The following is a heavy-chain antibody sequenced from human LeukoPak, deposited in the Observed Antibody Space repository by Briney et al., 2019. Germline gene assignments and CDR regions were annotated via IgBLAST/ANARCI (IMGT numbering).Heavy chain of an antibody. CDR1: GGSISRNY. CDR2: IYYSGST. J-gene: IGHJ6*03. CDR3: ARGRASPPPYYYYMDV. D-gene: IGHD5-12*01. Sequence: SETLSLTCTVSGGSISRNYWSWIRQPPGKGPEWIGYIYYSGSTNYNPSLKSRVTISVDTSKNQFSLKLSSVTAADTAVYYCARGRASPPPYYYYMDVWGKGTTVTVSS. V-gene: IGHV4-59*12.